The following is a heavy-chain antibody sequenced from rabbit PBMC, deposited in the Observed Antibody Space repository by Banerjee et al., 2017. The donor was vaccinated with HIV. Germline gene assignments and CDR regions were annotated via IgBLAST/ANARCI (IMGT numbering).Heavy chain of an antibody. Sequence: QELLVESGGGLVTLGGFMTFTCKASGFSFSSGYDMCWFRQASGRGLEWIACIYTSSGNTVYASWAKGRSTVSKTSSTTVTLQMTSLTAADTATYFCAGSGSTYYTAFNLWGPGTLVTVS. CDR2: IYTSSGNT. CDR1: GFSFSSGYD. V-gene: IGHV1S45*01. J-gene: IGHJ4*01. D-gene: IGHD8-1*01. CDR3: AGSGSTYYTAFNL.